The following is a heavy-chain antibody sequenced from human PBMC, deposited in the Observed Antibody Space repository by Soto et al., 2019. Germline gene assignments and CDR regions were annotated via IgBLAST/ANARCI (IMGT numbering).Heavy chain of an antibody. CDR3: ARQGQYNYGSNDY. D-gene: IGHD5-18*01. V-gene: IGHV5-51*01. Sequence: GESLKIPCEASGYTFTSYWIAWVRQMPGKGLEWMGIIYPDDSDTRYRPSFQGQVTISADKSISTAYLQWSSLKASDTAMYYCARQGQYNYGSNDYWGQGTLVTVSS. J-gene: IGHJ4*02. CDR2: IYPDDSDT. CDR1: GYTFTSYW.